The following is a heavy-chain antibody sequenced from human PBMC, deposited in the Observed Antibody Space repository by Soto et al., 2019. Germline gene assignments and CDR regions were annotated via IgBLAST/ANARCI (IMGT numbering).Heavy chain of an antibody. D-gene: IGHD3-16*01. J-gene: IGHJ6*02. Sequence: GASVKVSCKASGYTFTRYAMHWGRQAPGQRLEWMGWINVGNGNTEYSQKFQARVTISRDTSATTAYMVLGSLRSADTAVYYCARVMADYVSGYSNAMDVWGQGTTVTVSS. CDR3: ARVMADYVSGYSNAMDV. CDR2: INVGNGNT. V-gene: IGHV1-3*01. CDR1: GYTFTRYA.